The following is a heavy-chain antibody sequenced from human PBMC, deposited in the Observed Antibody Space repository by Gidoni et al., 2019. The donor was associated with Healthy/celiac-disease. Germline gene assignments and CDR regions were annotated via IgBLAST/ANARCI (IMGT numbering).Heavy chain of an antibody. D-gene: IGHD5-18*01. CDR3: AKDYRGYSYGFRGDAFDI. V-gene: IGHV3-9*01. CDR2: IRCNMGSI. Sequence: EVQLVASGGGLVQPGRSLRLSCSASGFNFDDYAMHWVRQAPGKGLEWVSGIRCNMGSIGYADSVKGRFTISRDNAKNSLYLQMNSLRAEDTALYYCAKDYRGYSYGFRGDAFDIWGQGTMVTVSS. CDR1: GFNFDDYA. J-gene: IGHJ3*02.